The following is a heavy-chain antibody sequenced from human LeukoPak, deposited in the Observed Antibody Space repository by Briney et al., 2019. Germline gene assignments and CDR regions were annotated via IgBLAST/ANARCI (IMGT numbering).Heavy chain of an antibody. V-gene: IGHV3-23*01. CDR3: AKDPEKIFGPPRDV. CDR1: GFTFSSYA. D-gene: IGHD3-3*01. Sequence: PGGSLRLSCAASGFTFSSYAMSWVRQAPGKGLEWVSAISGSGGSTYYADSVKGRFTISRDNSKNTLYLQMNSLRAEDTAVYYFAKDPEKIFGPPRDVWGKGPTVTVPS. CDR2: ISGSGGST. J-gene: IGHJ6*04.